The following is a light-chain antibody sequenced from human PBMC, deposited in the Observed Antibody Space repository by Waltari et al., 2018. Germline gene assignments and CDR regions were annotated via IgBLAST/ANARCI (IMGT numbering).Light chain of an antibody. J-gene: IGLJ3*02. Sequence: QSALTQPASVSGSPGQSITISCTGTSSDVGVYNHVSWYQQHRGKAPKFMIYDVTKRPSGVCNGCSGTKSGKTACRDISGLQAEDDDDYFGSSYRRRNGWVLGGRTKLAVL. CDR1: SSDVGVYNH. CDR3: SSYRRRNGWV. V-gene: IGLV2-14*01. CDR2: DVT.